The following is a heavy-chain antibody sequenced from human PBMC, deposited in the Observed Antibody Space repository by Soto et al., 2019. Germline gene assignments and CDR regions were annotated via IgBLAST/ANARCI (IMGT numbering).Heavy chain of an antibody. CDR3: ASKQLVLGDGFDI. D-gene: IGHD6-13*01. J-gene: IGHJ3*02. Sequence: QVQLVESGGGLVKPGGSLRLSCAASGFTLSDYYMSWLRQAPGKGLEWISYISSSGSTIYYAASVKGRVTTSRDNAKNSLYLQMNCLRAEDTAVYYCASKQLVLGDGFDIWGQGTMVTVSS. CDR1: GFTLSDYY. V-gene: IGHV3-11*01. CDR2: ISSSGSTI.